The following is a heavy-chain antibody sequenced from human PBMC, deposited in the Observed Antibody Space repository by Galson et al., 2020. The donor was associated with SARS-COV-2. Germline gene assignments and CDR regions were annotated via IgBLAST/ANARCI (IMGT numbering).Heavy chain of an antibody. J-gene: IGHJ5*02. Sequence: SETLSLTCTVSGGSISSGDYYWSWTRQPPGKGLEWNGYINYSGSTYYHPSLKSRVTISVDTSKNQFSLKLSSVTAADTDVYYCASARVVVTYWFDPWGQGTLVTVSS. CDR3: ASARVVVTYWFDP. V-gene: IGHV4-30-4*08. CDR2: INYSGST. D-gene: IGHD2-21*02. CDR1: GGSISSGDYY.